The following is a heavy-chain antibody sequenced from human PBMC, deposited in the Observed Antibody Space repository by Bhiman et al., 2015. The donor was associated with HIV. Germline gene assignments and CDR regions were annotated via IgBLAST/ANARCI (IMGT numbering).Heavy chain of an antibody. Sequence: VQLVESGGGVVQPGRSLRLSCAASGFTFSSYGMHWVRQAPGKGLEWVSSFSGSGGGTYYADSVKGRFTISRDNSKNTLYLQMSSLRAEDTAVYYCAREVTPGGPRYYFDYWGQGTLVTVSS. CDR1: GFTFSSYG. J-gene: IGHJ4*02. CDR3: AREVTPGGPRYYFDY. D-gene: IGHD2-21*02. CDR2: FSGSGGGT. V-gene: IGHV3-23*04.